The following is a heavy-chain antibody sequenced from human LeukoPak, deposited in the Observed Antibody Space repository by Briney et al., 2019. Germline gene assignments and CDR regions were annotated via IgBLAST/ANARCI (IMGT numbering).Heavy chain of an antibody. J-gene: IGHJ3*02. CDR2: MNPKTGNT. CDR3: VGIYYSNAFDI. CDR1: GYTFTNFD. Sequence: GASVKVSCKASGYTFTNFDINWVRQATGQGLEWMGWMNPKTGNTGSAQKFQGRVTITGNTSISTVYMELSSLRSEDTAVYYCVGIYYSNAFDIWGQGTMVTVSS. D-gene: IGHD4-11*01. V-gene: IGHV1-8*01.